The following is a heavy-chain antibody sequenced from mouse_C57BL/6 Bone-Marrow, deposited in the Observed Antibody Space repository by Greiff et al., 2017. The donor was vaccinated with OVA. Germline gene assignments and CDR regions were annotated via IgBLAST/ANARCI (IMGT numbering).Heavy chain of an antibody. CDR1: GFNIKDDY. V-gene: IGHV14-4*01. D-gene: IGHD2-12*01. CDR2: IDPENGDT. J-gene: IGHJ2*01. CDR3: TLRDFDY. Sequence: EVQLQQSGAELVRPGASVKLSCTASGFNIKDDYMHWVKQRPEQGLEWIGWIDPENGDTEYASKFQGKATITADTSSNTAYLQLSSRASEDTAVYYCTLRDFDYWGQGTTLTVSS.